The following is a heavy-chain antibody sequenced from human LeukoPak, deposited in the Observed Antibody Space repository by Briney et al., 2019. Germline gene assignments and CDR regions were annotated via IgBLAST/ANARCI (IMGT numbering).Heavy chain of an antibody. CDR2: IKQEGSEK. CDR3: AREIAQQLDY. J-gene: IGHJ4*02. D-gene: IGHD6-13*01. Sequence: GGSLRLSCAASGITFSDAWMSWVRQAPGKGLEWVANIKQEGSEKYYVDSVKARFIISRDDAKNSLFLQMNSLRVEDTAVYYCAREIAQQLDYWGQGTLVTVSA. V-gene: IGHV3-7*01. CDR1: GITFSDAW.